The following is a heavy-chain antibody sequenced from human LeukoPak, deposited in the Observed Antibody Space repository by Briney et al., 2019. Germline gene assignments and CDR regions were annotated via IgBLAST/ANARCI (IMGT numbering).Heavy chain of an antibody. Sequence: SETLSLTCTVSGGSISSSSYYWGWIRQPPGKGLEWIGSIYYSGSTYYNPSLKSRVTISVDTSKNQFSLKLSSVTAADTAVYYCARHAGSYDSMIVEFDYWGQGALVTVSS. V-gene: IGHV4-39*01. D-gene: IGHD3-10*01. J-gene: IGHJ4*02. CDR2: IYYSGST. CDR3: ARHAGSYDSMIVEFDY. CDR1: GGSISSSSYY.